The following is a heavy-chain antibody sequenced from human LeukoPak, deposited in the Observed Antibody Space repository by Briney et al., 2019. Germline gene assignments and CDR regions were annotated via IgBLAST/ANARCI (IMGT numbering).Heavy chain of an antibody. V-gene: IGHV3-7*04. CDR1: GFTFTTYW. CDR2: IKQDGSEK. D-gene: IGHD6-13*01. Sequence: PGGSLRLSCAASGFTFTTYWMSWVRQAPGKGLEWVANIKQDGSEKYYTDSVKGRFTISRDNAKNSLYLQMSSLRAEDTAVYYCARVAAAVPDQWGQGTLVTVSS. J-gene: IGHJ5*02. CDR3: ARVAAAVPDQ.